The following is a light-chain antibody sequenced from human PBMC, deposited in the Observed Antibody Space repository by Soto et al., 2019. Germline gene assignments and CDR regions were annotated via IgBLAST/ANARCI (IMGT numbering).Light chain of an antibody. V-gene: IGLV2-14*03. CDR1: SSDVGGSNY. J-gene: IGLJ1*01. CDR3: GSYTSTSTLYV. CDR2: DVS. Sequence: QSALTQPASVSGSPGQSITISCTGTSSDVGGSNYVSWYQLHPGKAPKLMIYDVSNRPSGVSNRFSGSKSGNTASLTISGLQAEDEADYYCGSYTSTSTLYVFGTGTKVTVL.